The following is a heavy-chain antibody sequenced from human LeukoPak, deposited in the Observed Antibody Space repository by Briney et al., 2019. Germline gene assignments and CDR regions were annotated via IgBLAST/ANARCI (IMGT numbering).Heavy chain of an antibody. D-gene: IGHD5-18*01. J-gene: IGHJ4*02. CDR3: ARGRAMVSFFDY. CDR1: GGSISSGDYY. Sequence: PSETLSLTCTVSGGSISSGDYYWSWIRQPPGKGLEWIGYIYYSGSTYYNPSLKSRVTISVDASKNQFSLKLSSVTAADTAVYYCARGRAMVSFFDYWGQGTLVTVSS. CDR2: IYYSGST. V-gene: IGHV4-30-4*02.